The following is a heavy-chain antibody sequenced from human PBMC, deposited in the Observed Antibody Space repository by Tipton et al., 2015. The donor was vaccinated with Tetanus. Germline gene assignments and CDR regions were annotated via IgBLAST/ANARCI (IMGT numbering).Heavy chain of an antibody. J-gene: IGHJ4*02. CDR3: ARANNDYPKKGPFDY. Sequence: TLYLTCTVSGGSVRSGDYDWNWIRQPPGKGLEWIGYVHYSGRTNKSPSLKSRLTLSIDKSTNQFSLRLTSVTAADTAVYYCARANNDYPKKGPFDYWGQGARVIVSS. CDR2: VHYSGRT. D-gene: IGHD5-12*01. CDR1: GGSVRSGDYD. V-gene: IGHV4-61*08.